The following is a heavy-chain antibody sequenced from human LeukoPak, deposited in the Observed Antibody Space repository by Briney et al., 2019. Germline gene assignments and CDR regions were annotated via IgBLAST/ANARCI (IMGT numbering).Heavy chain of an antibody. V-gene: IGHV4-4*07. CDR1: GGSISSYY. D-gene: IGHD3-10*01. Sequence: SETLSLTCTVSGGSISSYYWSWIRQPAGKGLEWIGRIYTSGSTNYNPSLKSRVTISVDTSKNQFSLKLSSVTAADTAVYYCARGLWFGDENPPYFDYWGQGTLVTVSS. CDR2: IYTSGST. J-gene: IGHJ4*02. CDR3: ARGLWFGDENPPYFDY.